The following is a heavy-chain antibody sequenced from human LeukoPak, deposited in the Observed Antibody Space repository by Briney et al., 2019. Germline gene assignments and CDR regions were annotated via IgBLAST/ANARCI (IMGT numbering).Heavy chain of an antibody. CDR3: ARAYYDSSGYYYVYFDY. V-gene: IGHV3-7*01. J-gene: IGHJ4*02. D-gene: IGHD3-22*01. CDR2: IKQDGSEK. Sequence: GGSLRLSCADSGFTFSSYWMSRVRQAPGKGLEWVANIKQDGSEKYYVDSVKGRFTISRDNAKNSLYLQMNSLRAEDTAVYYCARAYYDSSGYYYVYFDYWGQGTLVTVSS. CDR1: GFTFSSYW.